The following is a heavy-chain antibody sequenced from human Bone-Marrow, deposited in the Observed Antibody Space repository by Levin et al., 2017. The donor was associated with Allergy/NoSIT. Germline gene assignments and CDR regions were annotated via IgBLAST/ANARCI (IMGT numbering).Heavy chain of an antibody. CDR2: IKSKFDGGTT. J-gene: IGHJ6*02. V-gene: IGHV3-15*01. CDR1: GFTFSNTW. CDR3: TTDDGPHYGLDV. Sequence: GGSLRLSCAASGFTFSNTWMSWVRQAPGKGLEWVGRIKSKFDGGTTDYAAPVKGRFSISRDDSKNTLYLQMNSLKTDDTAVYYCTTDDGPHYGLDVWGQGTTVTVSS.